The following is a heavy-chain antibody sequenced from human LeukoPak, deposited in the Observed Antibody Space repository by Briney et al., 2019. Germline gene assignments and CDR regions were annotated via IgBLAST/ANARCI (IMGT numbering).Heavy chain of an antibody. D-gene: IGHD3-10*01. CDR1: GYTFTSYY. CDR3: ARSDNMERTRTLWFGESFNWFDP. V-gene: IGHV1-46*01. CDR2: INASGGST. Sequence: AASVKVSCKASGYTFTSYYMHWVRQAPGQGLEWMGIINASGGSTSYAQKFQGRVTMTRDTSTSTVYMELSSLRSEDTAVYYCARSDNMERTRTLWFGESFNWFDPWGQGTLVTVSS. J-gene: IGHJ5*02.